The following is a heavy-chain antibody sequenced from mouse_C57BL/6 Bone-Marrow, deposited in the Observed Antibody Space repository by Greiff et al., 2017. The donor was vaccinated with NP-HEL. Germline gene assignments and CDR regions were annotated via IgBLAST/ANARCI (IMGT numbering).Heavy chain of an antibody. J-gene: IGHJ3*01. CDR2: IYPGDGDT. Sequence: VQLQQSGPELVKPGASVKISCKASGYAFSSSWMNWVKQRPGKGLEWIGRIYPGDGDTNYNGKFKGKATLTADKSSSTAYMHLSSLTSEDSAVYFCARSTGFAYWGQGTLVTVSA. CDR3: ARSTGFAY. CDR1: GYAFSSSW. V-gene: IGHV1-82*01. D-gene: IGHD1-1*01.